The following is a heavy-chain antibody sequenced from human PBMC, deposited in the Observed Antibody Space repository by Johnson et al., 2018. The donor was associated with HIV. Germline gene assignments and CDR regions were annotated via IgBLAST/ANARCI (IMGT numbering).Heavy chain of an antibody. J-gene: IGHJ3*01. CDR1: GFTVSSNY. Sequence: VQLVESGGGVAQPGRSLRLSCAASGFTVSSNYMSWVRQAPGKGLEWVSVIYSGGNTYYADSVKGRFTISRDNSKHTLYLQINSLRVEDTAVYYCARERGISGGFDFWGQGTRVSVSS. CDR2: IYSGGNT. V-gene: IGHV3-66*01. D-gene: IGHD2-15*01. CDR3: ARERGISGGFDF.